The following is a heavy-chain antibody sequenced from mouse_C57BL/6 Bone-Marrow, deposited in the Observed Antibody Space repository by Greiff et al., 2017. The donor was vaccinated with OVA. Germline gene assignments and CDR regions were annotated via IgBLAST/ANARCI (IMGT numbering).Heavy chain of an antibody. CDR2: ISNGGGSS. Sequence: EVNVVESGGGLVQPGGSLKLSCAASGFTFSDYYMYWVRQTPEKRLEWVAYISNGGGSSYYPDTVKGRFTISRDNAKNTLYLQMSRLKSEDTAMYYCARQRRLRRGYYFDYWGQGTTLTVSS. J-gene: IGHJ2*01. CDR1: GFTFSDYY. V-gene: IGHV5-12*01. CDR3: ARQRRLRRGYYFDY. D-gene: IGHD3-2*02.